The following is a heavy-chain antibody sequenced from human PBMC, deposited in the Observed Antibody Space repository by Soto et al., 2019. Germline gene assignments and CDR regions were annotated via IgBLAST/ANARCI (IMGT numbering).Heavy chain of an antibody. CDR3: AMEIRPLGYCSSTSCCVGGWFDP. CDR2: IWYDGSNK. V-gene: IGHV3-33*01. CDR1: GFTFSSYG. Sequence: QVQLVESGGGVVQPGRSLRLSCAASGFTFSSYGMHWVRQAPGKGLEWVAVIWYDGSNKYYADSVKGRFTISRDNSKKTLYLKMNSLRAEDTAVYYCAMEIRPLGYCSSTSCCVGGWFDPWGQGTLVTVSS. J-gene: IGHJ5*02. D-gene: IGHD2-2*01.